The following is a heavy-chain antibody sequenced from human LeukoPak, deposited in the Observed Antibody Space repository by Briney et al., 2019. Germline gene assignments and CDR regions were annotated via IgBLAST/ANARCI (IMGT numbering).Heavy chain of an antibody. CDR1: GFTFSSYG. CDR2: IKQDGSEK. D-gene: IGHD1-26*01. V-gene: IGHV3-7*01. CDR3: AREGRSGSYFL. J-gene: IGHJ4*02. Sequence: PGGSLRLSCAASGFTFSSYGMSWVRQAPGKGLEWVANIKQDGSEKYYVDSVKGRFTISRDNAKNSLYLQMNSLRAEDTAVYYCAREGRSGSYFLWGQGTLVTVSS.